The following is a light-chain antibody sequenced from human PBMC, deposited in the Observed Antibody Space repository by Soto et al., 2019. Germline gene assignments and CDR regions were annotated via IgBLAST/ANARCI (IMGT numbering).Light chain of an antibody. CDR3: QQYGSSPPPSSWT. V-gene: IGKV3-20*01. CDR1: QSVSSSY. CDR2: GAS. J-gene: IGKJ1*01. Sequence: EIVLTQSPGTLSLSPGERATLSCRASQSVSSSYLAWYQQKPGQAPRLLIYGASSRATGIPDRFSGSGSGKHFTLTICSLAPADFAVYYCQQYGSSPPPSSWTFGQGTKVEIK.